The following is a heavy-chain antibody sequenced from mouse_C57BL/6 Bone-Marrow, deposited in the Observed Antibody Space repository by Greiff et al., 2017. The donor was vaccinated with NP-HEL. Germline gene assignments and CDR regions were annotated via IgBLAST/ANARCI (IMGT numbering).Heavy chain of an antibody. CDR1: GYTFTSYW. CDR3: ARWEVLRAWFAY. J-gene: IGHJ3*01. Sequence: QVQLQQPGAELVKPGASVKLSCKASGYTFTSYWMQWVKQRPGQGPEWIGEIDPSDSYTNYNQKFKGKATLTVDTSSSTAYMQLSSLTSEDSAVYYCARWEVLRAWFAYWGQGTLVTVSA. V-gene: IGHV1-50*01. CDR2: IDPSDSYT. D-gene: IGHD1-1*01.